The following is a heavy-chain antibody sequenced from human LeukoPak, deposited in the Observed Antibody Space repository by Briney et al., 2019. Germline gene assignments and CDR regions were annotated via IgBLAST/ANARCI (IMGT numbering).Heavy chain of an antibody. Sequence: GGSLRLSCAASGFTFNTYAMHWVRQAAGMGLEWVAVISSAGSTKYYADSVKGRFTVSRDNSENTLYLQMNSLRAEDTAVYYCARCIFQGSSGWYLFDYWGQGTLVTVSS. D-gene: IGHD6-19*01. CDR2: ISSAGSTK. J-gene: IGHJ4*02. CDR1: GFTFNTYA. CDR3: ARCIFQGSSGWYLFDY. V-gene: IGHV3-30-3*01.